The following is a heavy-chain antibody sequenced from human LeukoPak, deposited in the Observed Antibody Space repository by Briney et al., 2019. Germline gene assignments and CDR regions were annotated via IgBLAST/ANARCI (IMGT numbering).Heavy chain of an antibody. V-gene: IGHV1-69*01. D-gene: IGHD4-11*01. CDR1: GGTFSSYA. CDR2: IIPIFGTA. CDR3: ARALNTVTTFGVFDY. Sequence: SVKVSCKASGGTFSSYAISWVRQAPGQGLEWMGGIIPIFGTANYAQKFQGRVTITADESTSTAYMELSSLRSEDTAVYYCARALNTVTTFGVFDYWGQGTLVTVSS. J-gene: IGHJ4*02.